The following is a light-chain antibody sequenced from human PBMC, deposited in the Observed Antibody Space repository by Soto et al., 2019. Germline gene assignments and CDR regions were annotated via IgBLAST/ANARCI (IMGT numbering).Light chain of an antibody. Sequence: EIVLTQSPGTLSLSPGERATLSCRASQSVSSTYLAWYQQKPGQAPRLLIHGASSRATGIPDRFSGTGSGTDFTLTISRLEPKDFAVYYCQQYGSSPPITFGQGTRLEIK. CDR3: QQYGSSPPIT. CDR2: GAS. CDR1: QSVSSTY. J-gene: IGKJ5*01. V-gene: IGKV3-20*01.